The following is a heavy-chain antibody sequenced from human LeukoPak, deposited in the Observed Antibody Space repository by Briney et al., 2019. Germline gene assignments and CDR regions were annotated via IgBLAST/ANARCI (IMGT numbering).Heavy chain of an antibody. V-gene: IGHV4-39*01. CDR2: IYYSGST. Sequence: SETLSLTCTVSGGSISSSSYYWGWIRQPPGKGLEWIGSIYYSGSTYYNPSLKSRVTIPVDASKNQFSLKLSSVTAADTAVYYCARLYCSGGSCRAGNWFDPWGQGTLVTVSS. J-gene: IGHJ5*02. CDR1: GGSISSSSYY. CDR3: ARLYCSGGSCRAGNWFDP. D-gene: IGHD2-15*01.